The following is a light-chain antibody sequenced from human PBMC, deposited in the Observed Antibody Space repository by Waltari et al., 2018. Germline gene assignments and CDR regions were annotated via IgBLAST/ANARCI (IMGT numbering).Light chain of an antibody. J-gene: IGLJ2*01. CDR3: CSYAGSGSSVV. CDR2: EVS. CDR1: SSDVGNYNL. V-gene: IGLV2-23*02. Sequence: QSALTQPAPVSGSPGQSITISCTGTSSDVGNYNLFSWYQQHPGKAPKLIIYEVSQRPSGVSNRFSGSKSGTTASLTISGLQAEDEADFYCCSYAGSGSSVVFGGGTKLTVL.